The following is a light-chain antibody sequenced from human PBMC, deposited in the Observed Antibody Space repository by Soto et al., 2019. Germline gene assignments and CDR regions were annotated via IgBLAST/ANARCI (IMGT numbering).Light chain of an antibody. CDR2: KAS. V-gene: IGKV1-5*03. CDR3: QHYNSYSEA. CDR1: QSISSW. J-gene: IGKJ1*01. Sequence: DIQMTQSPSTLSASVGDRVTITCRASQSISSWLAWYQQKQGKAPKXXIYKASSLESGVPSRFSGSGSGTELTITISSLQPDDFETYYCQHYNSYSEAFGQGTKVDIK.